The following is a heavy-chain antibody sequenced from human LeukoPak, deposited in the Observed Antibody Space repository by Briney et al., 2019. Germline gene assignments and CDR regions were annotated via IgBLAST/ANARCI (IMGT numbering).Heavy chain of an antibody. D-gene: IGHD3-22*01. CDR3: ARRYYYDSSGYYLAHDAFDI. V-gene: IGHV5-51*01. CDR2: IYPGDPET. Sequence: GESLKISCKGSGYSFTSHWIGWVRQMPGKSLGWMGIIYPGDPETRYSPSFQGQVTISADKSISTAYLQWSSLKASDTAMYYCARRYYYDSSGYYLAHDAFDIWGQGTMVTVSS. CDR1: GYSFTSHW. J-gene: IGHJ3*02.